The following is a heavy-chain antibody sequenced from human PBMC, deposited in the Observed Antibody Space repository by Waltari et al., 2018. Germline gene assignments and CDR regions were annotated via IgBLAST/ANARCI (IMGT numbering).Heavy chain of an antibody. Sequence: QVQLQQSGPGLVKPSQTLSLTCAISGDSVSSRSAAWRWIRQSPSRGLEWLGRTYYRSRWYNGYALSVKGRITINPDTSRNQFSLHLSSVTPEDTAVYYCARGNLHFDYWGQGTLVTVSS. J-gene: IGHJ4*02. CDR1: GDSVSSRSAA. V-gene: IGHV6-1*01. CDR2: TYYRSRWYN. CDR3: ARGNLHFDY. D-gene: IGHD3-10*01.